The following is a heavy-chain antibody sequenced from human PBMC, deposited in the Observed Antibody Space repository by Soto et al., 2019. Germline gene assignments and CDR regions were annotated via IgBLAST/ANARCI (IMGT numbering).Heavy chain of an antibody. CDR2: ITWNSRVL. V-gene: IGHV3-9*01. D-gene: IGHD3-3*01. CDR3: AKGRYDFWSPYYFDS. J-gene: IGHJ4*02. CDR1: GFRFDDFA. Sequence: EVQLVESGGGLLQSGRSRRLSCVASGFRFDDFAMHWVRQAPGKGLEWVSGITWNSRVLAYADSVKGRFTISRDNARNSLYLQMDSVRDEDTALYYCAKGRYDFWSPYYFDSWGQGTLVTVSS.